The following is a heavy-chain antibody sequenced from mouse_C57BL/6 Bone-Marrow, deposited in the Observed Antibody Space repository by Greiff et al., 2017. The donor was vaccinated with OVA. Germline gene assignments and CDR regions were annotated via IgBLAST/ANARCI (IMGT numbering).Heavy chain of an antibody. Sequence: EVKLVESGGDLVKPGGSLKLSCAASGFTFSSYGMSWVRQTPDKRLEWVATISSGGSYTSYPDSVKGRFTISRDNAKNTLYLQMSSLKSEDTAMYYCARLWLLYYFDYWGQGTTLTVSS. CDR2: ISSGGSYT. CDR3: ARLWLLYYFDY. V-gene: IGHV5-6*01. D-gene: IGHD2-2*01. J-gene: IGHJ2*01. CDR1: GFTFSSYG.